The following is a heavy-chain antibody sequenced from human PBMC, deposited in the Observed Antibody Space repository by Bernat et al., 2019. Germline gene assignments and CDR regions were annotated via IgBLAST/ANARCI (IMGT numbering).Heavy chain of an antibody. D-gene: IGHD2-15*01. CDR3: ARMGWCGGGSCYSHYYYYMDV. V-gene: IGHV2-70*04. CDR1: GFSLTTSGMR. CDR2: IDWNDDK. J-gene: IGHJ6*03. Sequence: QVTLKESGPALVKPTQTLTLTCTLSGFSLTTSGMRVSWIRQPPGKALEWLARIDWNDDKFYSASLKTRLSISKDTSKNQVVLTMTNMDPVDTVTYYCARMGWCGGGSCYSHYYYYMDVWGIGTTVTVSS.